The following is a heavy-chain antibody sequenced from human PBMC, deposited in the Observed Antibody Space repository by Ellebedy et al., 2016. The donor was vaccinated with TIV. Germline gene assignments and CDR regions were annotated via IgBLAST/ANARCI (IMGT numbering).Heavy chain of an antibody. Sequence: MPSETLSLTCTVSVGVISSGDCYWSWIRQPPGKGLEWIGYSYYSGSTYYKRSLKSRVTISVDTSKNQFSLKLSSVTAADTAVYYCAWGDSSSSRVYYWGQGTLVTVSS. CDR2: SYYSGST. D-gene: IGHD6-6*01. J-gene: IGHJ4*02. V-gene: IGHV4-30-4*08. CDR1: VGVISSGDCY. CDR3: AWGDSSSSRVYY.